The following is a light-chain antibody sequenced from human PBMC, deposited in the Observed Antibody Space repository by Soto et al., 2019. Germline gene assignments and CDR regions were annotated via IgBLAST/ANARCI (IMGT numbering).Light chain of an antibody. CDR1: PSVTNY. J-gene: IGKJ1*01. CDR2: GAS. Sequence: EIVLTQSPATLSLSPGERATLSCRASPSVTNYLAWYQQKPGQAPRLLIYGASTRATGIPVRFSGSASGTEFTLTISSLQSEDFTVYYCQQYNKWPLTFGQGTKVDIK. CDR3: QQYNKWPLT. V-gene: IGKV3-15*01.